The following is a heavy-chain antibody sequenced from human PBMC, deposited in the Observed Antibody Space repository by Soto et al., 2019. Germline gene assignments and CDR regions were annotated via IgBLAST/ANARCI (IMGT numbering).Heavy chain of an antibody. CDR3: ARALTVGATVDY. Sequence: QVQLVQSGAEVKKPGSSVKVSCKASGGTFSSYTISWVRQAPGQGLEWMGRIIPILGIAKYAQKFQGRVTITAEKSTSTAYMELSSLRSEDTAVYYCARALTVGATVDYWVQGTLVTVSS. D-gene: IGHD1-26*01. J-gene: IGHJ4*02. CDR1: GGTFSSYT. V-gene: IGHV1-69*02. CDR2: IIPILGIA.